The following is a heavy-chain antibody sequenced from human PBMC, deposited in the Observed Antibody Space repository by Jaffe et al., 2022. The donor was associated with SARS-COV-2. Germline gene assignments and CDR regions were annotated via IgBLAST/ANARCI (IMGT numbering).Heavy chain of an antibody. J-gene: IGHJ4*02. CDR2: IDPRNSYA. CDR3: VRLGKWNDLDH. D-gene: IGHD1-1*01. V-gene: IGHV5-10-1*03. Sequence: EVQLVQSGAEVKKPGESLRISCKGSGYSFSDYSISWIRQMPGKGLEFMGTIDPRNSYATYSPSFQGHVYISIDKSISTAYLEWSSLKASDTAMYKCVRLGKWNDLDHWGQGTLVTVSS. CDR1: GYSFSDYS.